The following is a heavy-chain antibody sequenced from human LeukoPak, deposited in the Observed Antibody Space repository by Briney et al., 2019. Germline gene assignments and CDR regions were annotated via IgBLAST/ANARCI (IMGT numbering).Heavy chain of an antibody. CDR1: GGSISSYY. Sequence: PSETLSLTCTVPGGSISSYYWSWIRQPPGKGLEWIGYIYYSGNTNYNPSLKSRVTISIDASKNQLSLKLSSVIAADTAVYYCARGSGVANWFDPWSQGILVTVSS. V-gene: IGHV4-59*01. CDR2: IYYSGNT. D-gene: IGHD5-12*01. J-gene: IGHJ5*02. CDR3: ARGSGVANWFDP.